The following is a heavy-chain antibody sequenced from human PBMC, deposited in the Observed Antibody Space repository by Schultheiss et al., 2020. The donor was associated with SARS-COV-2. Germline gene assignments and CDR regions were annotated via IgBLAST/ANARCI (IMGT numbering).Heavy chain of an antibody. Sequence: ASVKVSCKASGYTFTSYGISWVRQAPGQGLERMGWINPNSGGTDYAQKFQGRVTLTRDTSISTAYMELSSLRSEDTAVYYCARGLGGLIAAAGYAYFDYWGQGTLVTVSS. CDR2: INPNSGGT. D-gene: IGHD6-13*01. V-gene: IGHV1-2*02. J-gene: IGHJ4*02. CDR1: GYTFTSYG. CDR3: ARGLGGLIAAAGYAYFDY.